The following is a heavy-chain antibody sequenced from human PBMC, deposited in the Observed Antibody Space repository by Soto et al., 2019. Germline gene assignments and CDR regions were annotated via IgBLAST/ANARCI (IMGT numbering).Heavy chain of an antibody. V-gene: IGHV4-59*01. CDR2: IYYSGST. CDR1: GGSISSYY. J-gene: IGHJ4*02. CDR3: AREYYDYIWGSYPTTVRYFDD. D-gene: IGHD3-16*01. Sequence: PSETLSLTCTVSGGSISSYYWSWIRQPPGKGLEWIGYIYYSGSTNYNPSLKSRVTISVDTSKNQFSLKLSSVTAADTAVYYCAREYYDYIWGSYPTTVRYFDDWGQGTLVTVSS.